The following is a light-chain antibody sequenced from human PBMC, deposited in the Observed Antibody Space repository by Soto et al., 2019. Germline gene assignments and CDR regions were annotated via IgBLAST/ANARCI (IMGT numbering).Light chain of an antibody. Sequence: EIVMTQSPATLSVSPGERATLSCRASQSVSSKLAWYQQKLGQPPRLLIYGASTRATGIPARFRGSGSGTEFTLTISSLQSEDFAVYYCQQYNNWWTFGQGTKVDIK. V-gene: IGKV3-15*01. CDR2: GAS. CDR3: QQYNNWWT. CDR1: QSVSSK. J-gene: IGKJ1*01.